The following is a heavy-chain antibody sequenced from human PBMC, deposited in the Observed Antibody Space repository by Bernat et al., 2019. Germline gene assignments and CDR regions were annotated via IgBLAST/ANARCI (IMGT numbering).Heavy chain of an antibody. CDR2: IYSGGST. D-gene: IGHD3-9*01. V-gene: IGHV3-53*04. Sequence: EVQLVESGGGLVQPGGSLRLSCVASGFTVSSNYMSWVRQAPGKGLEWVSVIYSGGSTYYADSVKGRFTISRHNSKNTLYLQMNSLRAEDTAVYYCARRQLTLYYYYGMDVWGQGTTVTVSS. CDR1: GFTVSSNY. CDR3: ARRQLTLYYYYGMDV. J-gene: IGHJ6*02.